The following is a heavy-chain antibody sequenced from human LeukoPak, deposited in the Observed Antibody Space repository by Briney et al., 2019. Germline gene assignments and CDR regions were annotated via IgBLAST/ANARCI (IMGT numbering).Heavy chain of an antibody. J-gene: IGHJ4*02. CDR3: ASVDTAMAYD. D-gene: IGHD5-18*01. CDR1: GFTFSSYS. Sequence: PGGSLRLSCAASGFTFSSYSMNWVRQAPGKGLEWVSSISSSSSYIYYADSVKGRFTISRDNAKNSLYLQMNSLRAEDTAVYYCASVDTAMAYDWGQGTLVTVSS. V-gene: IGHV3-21*01. CDR2: ISSSSSYI.